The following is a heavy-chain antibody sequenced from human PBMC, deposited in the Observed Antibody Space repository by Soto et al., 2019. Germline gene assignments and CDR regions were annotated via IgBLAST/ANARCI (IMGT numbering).Heavy chain of an antibody. J-gene: IGHJ4*02. CDR3: AKGQGYYYDASGYTFDY. Sequence: EVQLLESGGDLVKPGGSLRLSWAASGFTFRNYPMSWFRQAPGKGLEWVSVISGSVINTYYADSVRGRFTISRDNSKNTLYLQMNHLRAEDTAVYSCAKGQGYYYDASGYTFDYWGQGTLVTVSS. CDR1: GFTFRNYP. D-gene: IGHD3-22*01. CDR2: ISGSVINT. V-gene: IGHV3-23*01.